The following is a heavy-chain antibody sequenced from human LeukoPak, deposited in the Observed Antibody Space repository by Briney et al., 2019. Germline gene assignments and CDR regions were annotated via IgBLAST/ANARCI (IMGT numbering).Heavy chain of an antibody. V-gene: IGHV4-59*01. Sequence: SETLSLTCSVSGGSISNYYWSWIRQPPGKGLEWIGYIYYSGNTNYNPSLKSRVTISVDTSKNQFSLKLSSVTAADTAVYYCARLDANYYDSSGYYSPFDYWGQGTLVTVSS. D-gene: IGHD3-22*01. J-gene: IGHJ4*02. CDR1: GGSISNYY. CDR3: ARLDANYYDSSGYYSPFDY. CDR2: IYYSGNT.